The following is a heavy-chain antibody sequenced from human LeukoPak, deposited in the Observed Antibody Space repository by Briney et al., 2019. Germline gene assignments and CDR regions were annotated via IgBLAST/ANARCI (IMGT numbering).Heavy chain of an antibody. CDR2: IYYSGST. CDR1: GGSISSYY. D-gene: IGHD6-13*01. CDR3: ARVYYSSSYDYWYFDL. Sequence: SETLSLTCTVSGGSISSYYWSWVRQPPGKGLEWIGYIYYSGSTNYNPSLKSRVTISVDTSKNQFSLKLSSVTAADTAVYYCARVYYSSSYDYWYFDLWGRGTLVTVSS. V-gene: IGHV4-59*01. J-gene: IGHJ2*01.